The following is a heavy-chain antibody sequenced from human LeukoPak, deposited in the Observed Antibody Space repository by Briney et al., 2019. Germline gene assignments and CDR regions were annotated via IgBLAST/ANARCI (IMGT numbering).Heavy chain of an antibody. D-gene: IGHD3-3*01. CDR1: GFTFSSYA. V-gene: IGHV3-30*04. Sequence: GSSLILSCAASGFTFSSYAMHCGRQAPGKGLEWVAVISYDGTNKYYADSVKGRFTISRDNSKHTLYLQMNSLRAEETAVYYCARDQVVIITDYYYYMDVWGEGTTVTVSS. J-gene: IGHJ6*03. CDR2: ISYDGTNK. CDR3: ARDQVVIITDYYYYMDV.